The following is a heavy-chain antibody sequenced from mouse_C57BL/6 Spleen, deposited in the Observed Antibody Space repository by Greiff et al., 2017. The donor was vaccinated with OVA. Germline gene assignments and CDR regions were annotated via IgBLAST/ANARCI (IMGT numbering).Heavy chain of an antibody. CDR1: GYSITSGYY. CDR3: ARAGSGLYAMDY. D-gene: IGHD1-3*01. Sequence: EVKLLESGPGLVKPSQSLSLTCSVTGYSITSGYYWNWIRQFPGNKLEWMGYISYDGSNNYNPSLKNRISITRDTSKNQFFLKLNSVTTEDTATYYCARAGSGLYAMDYWGQGTSVTVSS. V-gene: IGHV3-6*01. J-gene: IGHJ4*01. CDR2: ISYDGSN.